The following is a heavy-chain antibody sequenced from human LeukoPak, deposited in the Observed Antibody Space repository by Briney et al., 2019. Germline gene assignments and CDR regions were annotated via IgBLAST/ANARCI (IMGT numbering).Heavy chain of an antibody. V-gene: IGHV3-30*04. Sequence: PGGSLRLSCAASGFTFSSYAMHGVRQAPGKGLEGVAVISYDGSNKYYAESVKGRFTISIDNSKNTLCLQMNIVIAEDTAVYYCASGTYGDYVSIEVDYWGQGTLVTVSS. D-gene: IGHD4-17*01. CDR3: ASGTYGDYVSIEVDY. CDR1: GFTFSSYA. CDR2: ISYDGSNK. J-gene: IGHJ4*02.